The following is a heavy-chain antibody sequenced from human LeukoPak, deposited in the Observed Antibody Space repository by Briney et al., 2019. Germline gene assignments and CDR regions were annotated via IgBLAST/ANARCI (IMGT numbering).Heavy chain of an antibody. J-gene: IGHJ4*02. Sequence: PSETLSLTCTVSGGSISSYYWSWIRQPPGKGLEWIGYIYYSGSTYYNPSLKSRVTISVDTSKNQFSLNLSSVTAADTAVYYCARVWTTWGFDYWGQGTLVTVSS. CDR2: IYYSGST. CDR3: ARVWTTWGFDY. V-gene: IGHV4-30-4*08. CDR1: GGSISSYY. D-gene: IGHD3/OR15-3a*01.